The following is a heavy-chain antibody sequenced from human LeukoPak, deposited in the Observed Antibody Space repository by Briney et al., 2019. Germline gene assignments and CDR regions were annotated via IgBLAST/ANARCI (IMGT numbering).Heavy chain of an antibody. CDR1: GFTFGDYG. V-gene: IGHV3-74*01. CDR3: VSFYETY. Sequence: GGSLRLSCTTSGFTFGDYGLNWFRQAPGKGLVWVSHINGDGSWTTYADSVKGRFTISKDNAKNTVYLQMNNLRAEDTAVYYCVSFYETYWGRGTLVTVS. D-gene: IGHD2-2*01. CDR2: INGDGSWT. J-gene: IGHJ4*02.